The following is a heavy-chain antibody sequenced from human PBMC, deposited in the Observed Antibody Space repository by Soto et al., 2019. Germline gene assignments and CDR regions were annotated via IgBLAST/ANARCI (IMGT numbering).Heavy chain of an antibody. CDR3: ARDPVAGTYFDY. V-gene: IGHV1-18*01. Sequence: QVQLVQSGAEVKKPGASVKVSCKASCYTFTTYGISWVRQAPGQGLEWMGWINGYNGNTNYAQKLQGRVNMTTDTSTSTAYMELRSLRSDDTAVYYCARDPVAGTYFDYWGQGTLVTVSS. CDR2: INGYNGNT. J-gene: IGHJ4*02. CDR1: CYTFTTYG. D-gene: IGHD6-19*01.